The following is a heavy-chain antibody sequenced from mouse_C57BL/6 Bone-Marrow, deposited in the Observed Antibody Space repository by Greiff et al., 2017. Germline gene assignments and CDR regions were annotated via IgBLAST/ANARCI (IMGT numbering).Heavy chain of an antibody. CDR2: LDPSDSYT. Sequence: VKLQQPGAELVMPGASVKLSCTASGYTFPSYWMPWVKQRPGQGLEWIGELDPSDSYTNYNQSFKGKSTLTVDKSSSTAYMQLSNLTSEDSAVYYWARRNTTVVATSSYYFDYWGQGTTLTVSS. D-gene: IGHD1-1*01. J-gene: IGHJ2*01. CDR1: GYTFPSYW. V-gene: IGHV1-69*01. CDR3: ARRNTTVVATSSYYFDY.